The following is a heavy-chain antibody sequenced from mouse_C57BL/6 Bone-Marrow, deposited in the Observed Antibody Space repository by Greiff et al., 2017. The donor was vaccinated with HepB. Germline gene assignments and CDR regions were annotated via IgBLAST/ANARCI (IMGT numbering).Heavy chain of an antibody. D-gene: IGHD1-1*01. CDR1: GFTFSDYG. CDR3: ARDYGSSVYYFDY. V-gene: IGHV5-17*01. Sequence: EVQWVESGGGLVKPGGSLKLSCAAPGFTFSDYGMHWVRQAPEKGLEWVAYISSGSSTIYYADTVKGRFTISRDNAKNTLFLQMTSLRSEDTAMYYCARDYGSSVYYFDYWGQGTTLTVSS. CDR2: ISSGSSTI. J-gene: IGHJ2*01.